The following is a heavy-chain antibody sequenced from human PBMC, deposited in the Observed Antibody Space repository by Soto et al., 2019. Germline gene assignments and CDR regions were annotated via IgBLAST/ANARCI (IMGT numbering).Heavy chain of an antibody. V-gene: IGHV3-48*01. D-gene: IGHD6-13*01. CDR1: GFTFSSYS. CDR2: ISSSSSTI. Sequence: EVQLVESGGGLVQPGVSLRLSCAASGFTFSSYSMNWVRQAPGKGLEWVSYISSSSSTIYNADSVKGRFTISRDNAKNPLYLQMNSPRAEATAVYYCARHPERIAEVGGFDPWGQGTLVTVSS. J-gene: IGHJ5*02. CDR3: ARHPERIAEVGGFDP.